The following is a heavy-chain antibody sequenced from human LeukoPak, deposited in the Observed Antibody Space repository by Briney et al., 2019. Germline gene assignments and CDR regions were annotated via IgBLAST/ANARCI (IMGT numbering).Heavy chain of an antibody. CDR2: IYYSGST. Sequence: SETLSLTCTVSGGSISSYYWSWIRQPPGKRLEWIGHIYYSGSTNYNPSLKSRVTISVDTSKNQFSLKLSSVTAADTAVYYCASRSSIWSGYQDTLYYFDSWGRGTLVTVSS. J-gene: IGHJ4*02. CDR3: ASRSSIWSGYQDTLYYFDS. V-gene: IGHV4-59*01. D-gene: IGHD3-3*01. CDR1: GGSISSYY.